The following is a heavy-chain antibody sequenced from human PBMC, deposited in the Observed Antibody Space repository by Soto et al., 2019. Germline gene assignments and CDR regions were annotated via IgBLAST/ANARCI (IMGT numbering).Heavy chain of an antibody. CDR2: MNPSSGDS. J-gene: IGHJ4*02. V-gene: IGHV1-8*01. CDR1: GYPFTAFD. D-gene: IGHD2-15*01. Sequence: QVQLVQSGAEVKKPGASVKVSCEASGYPFTAFDINWVRQAAGHGLEWMGWMNPSSGDSAFAQRFQDRITMTRTTSISTGYMELSRVTSDDTAVYYCVRQPGGVATPGDDYWGQGTPVTVSS. CDR3: VRQPGGVATPGDDY.